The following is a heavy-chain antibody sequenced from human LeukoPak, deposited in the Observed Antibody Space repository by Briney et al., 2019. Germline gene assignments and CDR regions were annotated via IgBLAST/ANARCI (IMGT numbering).Heavy chain of an antibody. CDR1: GGSISNDY. V-gene: IGHV4-4*07. Sequence: SETLSLTCTVSGGSISNDYWSWIRQAAGNELEWIGRIYTRGSTNYNPSLKSRVTISLDKSKKQFSLNLNSVTAADTAVYYCARGGTYGSGRNQHATLDYWGQGTLVTASS. CDR3: ARGGTYGSGRNQHATLDY. D-gene: IGHD3-10*01. J-gene: IGHJ4*02. CDR2: IYTRGST.